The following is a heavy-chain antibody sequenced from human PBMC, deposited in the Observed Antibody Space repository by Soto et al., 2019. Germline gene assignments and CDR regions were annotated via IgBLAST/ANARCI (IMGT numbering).Heavy chain of an antibody. Sequence: EVQLVESGGGLVQPGGSLRLSCAASGFVFSTYSMNWVRQAPWKGLEWVSYISSSSSTIYYADSVQGRFTISRDNDKNSLYLQVNSLRDEDTAVYYCARPAGRVDYFDYWGQGTLVTVSS. V-gene: IGHV3-48*02. CDR3: ARPAGRVDYFDY. CDR1: GFVFSTYS. D-gene: IGHD2-15*01. CDR2: ISSSSSTI. J-gene: IGHJ4*02.